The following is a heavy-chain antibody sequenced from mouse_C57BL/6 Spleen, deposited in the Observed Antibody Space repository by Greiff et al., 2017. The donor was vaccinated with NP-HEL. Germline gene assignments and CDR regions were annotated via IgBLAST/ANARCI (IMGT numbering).Heavy chain of an antibody. CDR3: ATLSQGY. CDR1: GFTFSDYG. J-gene: IGHJ2*01. Sequence: EVKLMESGGGLVKPGGSLKLSCAASGFTFSDYGMHWVRQAPEKGLEWVAYISSGSSTIYYADTVKGRFTISRDNAKNTLFLQMTSLRSEDTAMYYCATLSQGYWGQGTTLTVSS. CDR2: ISSGSSTI. V-gene: IGHV5-17*01.